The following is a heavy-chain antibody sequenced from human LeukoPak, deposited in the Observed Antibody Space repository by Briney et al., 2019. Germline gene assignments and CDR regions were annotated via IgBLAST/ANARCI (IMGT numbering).Heavy chain of an antibody. CDR2: TSGSGGST. CDR1: GFMFSNYV. J-gene: IGHJ4*02. V-gene: IGHV3-23*01. CDR3: AKYGGLYYFDY. Sequence: GGSLRLSCAAAGFMFSNYVMYWVRQAPGKGLEWVSGTSGSGGSTYYADSVKGRFTISRDNSKHTLYLQMNSLRAEDTAVYYCAKYGGLYYFDYCGQGALVTVSS. D-gene: IGHD4-23*01.